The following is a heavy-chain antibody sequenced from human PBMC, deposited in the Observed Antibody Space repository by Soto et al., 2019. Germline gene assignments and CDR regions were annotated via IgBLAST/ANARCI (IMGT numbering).Heavy chain of an antibody. V-gene: IGHV5-51*01. Sequence: GESLKISCKGSGYSFTSYWIGWVRQMPGKGLEWMGIIYPGDSDTRYSPSFQGQVTISADKSISTAYLQWSSLKASDTAMYYCARRDYDFWSGYYYYFDYWGQGTLVTVSS. CDR1: GYSFTSYW. J-gene: IGHJ4*02. CDR3: ARRDYDFWSGYYYYFDY. D-gene: IGHD3-3*01. CDR2: IYPGDSDT.